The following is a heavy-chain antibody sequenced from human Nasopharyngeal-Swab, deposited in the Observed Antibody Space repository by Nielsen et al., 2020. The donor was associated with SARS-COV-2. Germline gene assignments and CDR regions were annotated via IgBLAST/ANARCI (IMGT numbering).Heavy chain of an antibody. D-gene: IGHD2-15*01. CDR3: ARGRIFSYYFDY. CDR1: GASISSSDYY. V-gene: IGHV4-30-4*01. CDR2: IYYSGST. Sequence: SETLSLTCTVSGASISSSDYYWTWIRQPPGKGLEWIGYIYYSGSTYYTPSLESRVTISLDTSKKQFSLKLNSVSVADTAVYHCARGRIFSYYFDYWGPGTLVTVSS. J-gene: IGHJ4*02.